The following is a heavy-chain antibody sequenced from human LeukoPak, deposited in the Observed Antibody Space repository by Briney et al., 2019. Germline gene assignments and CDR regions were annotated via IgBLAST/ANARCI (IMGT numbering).Heavy chain of an antibody. D-gene: IGHD3-22*01. J-gene: IGHJ4*02. CDR3: ARASPLLYDSSGYYERGDY. V-gene: IGHV1-18*01. CDR1: VYTFTIYG. CDR2: ISAYNGNT. Sequence: ASVKVSSKASVYTFTIYGISWVRQAPGQGLGWMGWISAYNGNTNYAQKLQGRVTMTTDTSTSTAYMELRSLRSDDTAVYYCARASPLLYDSSGYYERGDYWGQGTLVTVSS.